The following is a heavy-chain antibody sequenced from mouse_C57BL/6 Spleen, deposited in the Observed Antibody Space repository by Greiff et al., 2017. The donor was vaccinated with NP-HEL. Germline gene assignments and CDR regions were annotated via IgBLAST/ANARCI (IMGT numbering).Heavy chain of an antibody. Sequence: DVMLVESGGDLVKPGGSLKLSCAASGFTFSSYGMSWVRQTPDKRLEWVATISSGGSYTYYPDSVKGRFTISRDNAKNTLYLQMSSLKSEDTAMYYCASELGNYWGQGTTLTVSS. D-gene: IGHD4-1*01. CDR3: ASELGNY. CDR1: GFTFSSYG. J-gene: IGHJ2*01. CDR2: ISSGGSYT. V-gene: IGHV5-6*02.